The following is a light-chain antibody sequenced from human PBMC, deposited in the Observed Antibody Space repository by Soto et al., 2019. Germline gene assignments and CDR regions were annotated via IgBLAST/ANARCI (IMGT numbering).Light chain of an antibody. J-gene: IGKJ1*01. Sequence: AIQMTQSPSSLSASVGDRVTITCRASQGIRNDLHWFQQKPGKAPRLLIYAASHLQNGVPSRFSGGGSGTDFSLTISSLQPEDFATYYCLQDYNFRTFGQGTKAEI. CDR3: LQDYNFRT. CDR2: AAS. V-gene: IGKV1-6*01. CDR1: QGIRND.